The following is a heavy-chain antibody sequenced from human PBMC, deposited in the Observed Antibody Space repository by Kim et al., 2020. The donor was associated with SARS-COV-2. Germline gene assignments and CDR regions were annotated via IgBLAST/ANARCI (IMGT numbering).Heavy chain of an antibody. CDR2: ISSSSSYT. CDR3: ARDRGGVATNDY. CDR1: GFTFSDYY. V-gene: IGHV3-11*05. Sequence: GGSLRLSCAASGFTFSDYYMSWIRQAPGKGLEWVSYISSSSSYTNYADSVKGRFTISRDDAKNSLYLQMNSLRAEDTAVYYCARDRGGVATNDYWGQGTLVTVSS. D-gene: IGHD5-12*01. J-gene: IGHJ4*02.